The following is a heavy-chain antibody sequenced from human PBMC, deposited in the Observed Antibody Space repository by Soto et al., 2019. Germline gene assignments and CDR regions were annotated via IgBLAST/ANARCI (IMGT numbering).Heavy chain of an antibody. J-gene: IGHJ5*02. Sequence: SETLSLTCTVSGGSISSGGYYWSWIRQHPGKGLEWIGYIYYSGSTYYNPSLKSRVTISVDTSKNQFSLKLSSVTAADTAVYYCARDGQGGYCSGGSCYGYNWFDPWGQGTLVTVSS. CDR2: IYYSGST. CDR1: GGSISSGGYY. CDR3: ARDGQGGYCSGGSCYGYNWFDP. V-gene: IGHV4-31*03. D-gene: IGHD2-15*01.